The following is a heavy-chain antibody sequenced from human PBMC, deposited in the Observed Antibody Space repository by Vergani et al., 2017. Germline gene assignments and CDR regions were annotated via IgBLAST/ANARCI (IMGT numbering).Heavy chain of an antibody. CDR1: EGPLSSYA. Sequence: QFQLLKPGAEVKNPGPSLKFSARASEGPLSSYAITWLRQAPGQGLEWMGGIIPVFGTANYAQKFQGRVTITADESTSTAYMELSSLRSEDTAVYYCARSGNWNFDYWGQGTLVTVSS. J-gene: IGHJ4*02. V-gene: IGHV1-69*12. D-gene: IGHD1-1*01. CDR3: ARSGNWNFDY. CDR2: IIPVFGTA.